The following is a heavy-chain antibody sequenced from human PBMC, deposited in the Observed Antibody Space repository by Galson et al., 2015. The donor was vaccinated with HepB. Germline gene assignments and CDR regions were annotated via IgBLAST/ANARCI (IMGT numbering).Heavy chain of an antibody. D-gene: IGHD6-13*01. CDR1: GFTVSSNY. J-gene: IGHJ6*02. CDR3: ASLGYSSSWYRYGMDV. CDR2: IYSGVST. V-gene: IGHV3-66*02. Sequence: SLRLSCAASGFTVSSNYMSWVRQAPGKGLEWVSVIYSGVSTYYADSVKGRFTISSDNSKNTLYLQMNSLRAEDTAVYYCASLGYSSSWYRYGMDVWGQGTTVTVSS.